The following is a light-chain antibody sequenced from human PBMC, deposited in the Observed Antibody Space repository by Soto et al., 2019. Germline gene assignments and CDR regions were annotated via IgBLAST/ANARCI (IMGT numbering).Light chain of an antibody. CDR1: ERLLHRDVYRS. CDR2: LCS. V-gene: IGKV2-28*01. CDR3: MRALQTPLT. J-gene: IGKJ4*01. Sequence: DIAVSQSPLSLPVTSGEAPYILRSYIERLLHRDVYRSLVLYLQKPAQSPQLLIYLCSNRTSGVRDRFSGSGSGTDFTLKISRVEAEDVGVYYCMRALQTPLTFGGGTKVEIK.